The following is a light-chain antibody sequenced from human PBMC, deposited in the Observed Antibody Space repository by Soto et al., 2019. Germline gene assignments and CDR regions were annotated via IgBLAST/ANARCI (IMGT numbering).Light chain of an antibody. J-gene: IGKJ4*01. V-gene: IGKV1-5*01. CDR3: QQYNSYSIT. Sequence: DIQMTQSPSTLSVSVGDRVTITCRASQSISSWLAWYQQKPGKAPKLLIYDASSLESGVPSRFSGSGSGTEFTLTISSLQPDDFATYYCQQYNSYSITFGGGTKVDIK. CDR2: DAS. CDR1: QSISSW.